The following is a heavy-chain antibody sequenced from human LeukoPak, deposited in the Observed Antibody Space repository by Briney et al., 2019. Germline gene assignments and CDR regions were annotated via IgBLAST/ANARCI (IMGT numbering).Heavy chain of an antibody. J-gene: IGHJ3*02. CDR1: GFTVSHYS. CDR2: ISSYSTTL. Sequence: GGSLRLSCAASGFTVSHYSMNWVRQAPGKGLEWISYISSYSTTLYYADSVKGRFTTSRDNAKNSLYLQMNSLRAEDTAVYYCARDTRAAAGSWVDAFDIWGQGTMVTVSS. CDR3: ARDTRAAAGSWVDAFDI. V-gene: IGHV3-48*04. D-gene: IGHD6-13*01.